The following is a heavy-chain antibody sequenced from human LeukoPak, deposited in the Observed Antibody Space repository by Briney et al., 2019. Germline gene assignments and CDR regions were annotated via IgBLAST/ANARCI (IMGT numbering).Heavy chain of an antibody. CDR3: ASSSGWYLLSFDY. V-gene: IGHV4-34*01. J-gene: IGHJ4*02. CDR1: GGSFSGYY. Sequence: SETLSLTCAVYGGSFSGYYWSWIRQPPGKGLEWIGEINHSGSTNYNPSLKSRVTISVDTSKNQFPLKLSSVTAADTAVYYCASSSGWYLLSFDYWGQGTLVTVSS. CDR2: INHSGST. D-gene: IGHD6-19*01.